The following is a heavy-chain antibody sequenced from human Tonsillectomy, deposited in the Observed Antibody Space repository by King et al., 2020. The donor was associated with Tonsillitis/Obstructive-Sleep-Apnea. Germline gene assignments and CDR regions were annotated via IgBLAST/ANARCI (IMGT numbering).Heavy chain of an antibody. CDR2: VYFSGST. Sequence: LQLQESGPGLVKPSETLSLTCTVSGGSISSYYWSWIRQPPGKGLEWIGYVYFSGSTNHNPSLKSRVTISVDTSKNQFSLKVSSVTAAYTAVYYCARYMVLEAGDDAFDIWGQGTMVTVSS. CDR3: ARYMVLEAGDDAFDI. V-gene: IGHV4-59*01. J-gene: IGHJ3*02. D-gene: IGHD7-27*01. CDR1: GGSISSYY.